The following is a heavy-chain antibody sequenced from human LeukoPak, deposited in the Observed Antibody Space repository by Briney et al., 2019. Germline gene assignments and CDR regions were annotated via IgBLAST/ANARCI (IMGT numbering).Heavy chain of an antibody. CDR3: ARDQATMVRGVIQERWFDP. V-gene: IGHV4-59*01. CDR1: GGSISSYY. Sequence: KSSETLSLTCTVSGGSISSYYWSWIRQPPGKGLEWIGYIYYSGSTNYNPSLKSRVTISVDTSKNQFSLKLSSVTAADTAVYYCARDQATMVRGVIQERWFDPWGQGTLVTVSS. J-gene: IGHJ5*02. D-gene: IGHD3-10*01. CDR2: IYYSGST.